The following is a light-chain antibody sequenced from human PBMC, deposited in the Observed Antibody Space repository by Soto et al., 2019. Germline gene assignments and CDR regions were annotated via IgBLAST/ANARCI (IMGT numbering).Light chain of an antibody. J-gene: IGLJ1*01. Sequence: SYELTQPPSVSVSPGQTASITCSGDKLGDKYACWYQQKPGQSPVLVIYQDTKRPSGIPERFSASNSGNTATLTISGTQAMDEADYYCQAWDSSTGGYVFGTGTKLTVL. CDR1: KLGDKY. CDR3: QAWDSSTGGYV. V-gene: IGLV3-1*01. CDR2: QDT.